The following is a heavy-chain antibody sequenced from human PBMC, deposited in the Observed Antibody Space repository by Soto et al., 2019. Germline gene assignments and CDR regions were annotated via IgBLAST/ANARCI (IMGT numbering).Heavy chain of an antibody. V-gene: IGHV3-23*01. CDR1: GFTFSSYA. Sequence: PGGSLRLSCAASGFTFSSYAMSWVRQAPGKGLEWVSAISGSGGSTYYADSVKGRFTISRDNSKNTLYLQMNSLRAEDTAVYYCAKRGGYCGGDCYLYFDYWGQGTLVTVSS. CDR3: AKRGGYCGGDCYLYFDY. CDR2: ISGSGGST. D-gene: IGHD2-21*01. J-gene: IGHJ4*02.